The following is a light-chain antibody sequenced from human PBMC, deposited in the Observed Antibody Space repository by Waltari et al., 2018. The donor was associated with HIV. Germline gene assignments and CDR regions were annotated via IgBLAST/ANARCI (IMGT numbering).Light chain of an antibody. V-gene: IGLV3-21*02. J-gene: IGLJ2*01. CDR2: DDV. CDR3: QVWDRSYKEAV. CDR1: NIGRNR. Sequence: SYVLTPAPPLSVAPGQTATISCGNIGRNRVQWYRQKPGRAPLLVVLDDVDRSSGIPARFSGARSGERATLTIRGVEAGDEADYYCQVWDRSYKEAVFGGGT.